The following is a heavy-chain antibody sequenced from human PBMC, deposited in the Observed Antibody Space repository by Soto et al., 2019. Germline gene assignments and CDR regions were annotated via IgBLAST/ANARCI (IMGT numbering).Heavy chain of an antibody. CDR1: GYTFTDYH. CDR3: ASNYYDSSGYYGRRESHAFDI. V-gene: IGHV1-18*04. Sequence: ASVKVSCKAFGYTFTDYHVYWVRQAPGQGLEWMGWISAYNGNTNYAQKLQGRVTMTTDTSTSTAYMELRSLRSDDTAVYYCASNYYDSSGYYGRRESHAFDIWGQGTMVTVSS. D-gene: IGHD3-22*01. CDR2: ISAYNGNT. J-gene: IGHJ3*02.